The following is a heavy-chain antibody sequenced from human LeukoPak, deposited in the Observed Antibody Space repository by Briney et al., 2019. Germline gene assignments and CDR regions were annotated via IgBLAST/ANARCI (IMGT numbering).Heavy chain of an antibody. D-gene: IGHD6-19*01. CDR3: VRGSTDWNGMDV. Sequence: GGSLRLSCAASGFTFSSYGMSWVRQAPGKGLVSVSRIDPNGRYTSYADSVKGRFTISRDNAKNTLYLQMNTLGAEDTALYYCVRGSTDWNGMDVWGQGTTVTVSS. V-gene: IGHV3-74*01. J-gene: IGHJ6*02. CDR2: IDPNGRYT. CDR1: GFTFSSYG.